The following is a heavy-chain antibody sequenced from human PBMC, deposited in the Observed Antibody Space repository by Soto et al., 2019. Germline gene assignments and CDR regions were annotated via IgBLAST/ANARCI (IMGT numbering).Heavy chain of an antibody. J-gene: IGHJ6*04. Sequence: GGSLRLSCAASGFTVSSNYMSWVRQAPGKGLEWVSVIYSSGSTDYADSVKGRFTMSRDNSKNTLYLQMNSLKAEDTAVYYCAGEELRYFDWPNGDVWGKGTTVTVSS. D-gene: IGHD3-9*01. CDR3: AGEELRYFDWPNGDV. CDR2: IYSSGST. V-gene: IGHV3-66*01. CDR1: GFTVSSNY.